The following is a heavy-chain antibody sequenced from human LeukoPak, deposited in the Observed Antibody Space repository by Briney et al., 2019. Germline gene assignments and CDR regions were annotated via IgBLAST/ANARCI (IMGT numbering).Heavy chain of an antibody. Sequence: PGGSLRLSCAASGFTFSSYAMHWVRQAPGKGLEWVAVISYDGSNKYYADSVKGRFTISRDNSKNTLYLQMNSLRAEDTAVYYCARPIDSSGGWYFDYWGQGTLVTVSS. D-gene: IGHD6-19*01. CDR3: ARPIDSSGGWYFDY. J-gene: IGHJ4*02. CDR2: ISYDGSNK. CDR1: GFTFSSYA. V-gene: IGHV3-30-3*01.